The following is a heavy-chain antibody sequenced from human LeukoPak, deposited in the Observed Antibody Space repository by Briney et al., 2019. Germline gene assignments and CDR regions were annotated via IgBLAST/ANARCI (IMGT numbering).Heavy chain of an antibody. D-gene: IGHD3-9*01. CDR1: VFTFSNYA. Sequence: GGSLRLSCGASVFTFSNYAMHWVRQAPGEGLEWLAFISYDGSLKYYADSVKGRFTISRDTSKNTLHLQMDSLKPEDTAVCFCTRGHHIMTGSLNAAFDIWGQGTMVTVSS. CDR2: ISYDGSLK. V-gene: IGHV3-30*04. J-gene: IGHJ3*02. CDR3: TRGHHIMTGSLNAAFDI.